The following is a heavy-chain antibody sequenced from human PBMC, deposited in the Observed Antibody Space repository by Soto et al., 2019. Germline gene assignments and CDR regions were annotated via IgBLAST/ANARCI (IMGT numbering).Heavy chain of an antibody. CDR1: GGSFSGYY. D-gene: IGHD2-15*01. Sequence: SDTLSLTCAVYGGSFSGYYWSWIRQPPGKGLEWIGEINHSGSTNYNPSLKSRVTISVDTSKNQFSLKLSSVTAADTAVYYCARGAGGYCSGGSCYPTIYFDYWGQGTLVNVSS. V-gene: IGHV4-34*01. J-gene: IGHJ4*02. CDR2: INHSGST. CDR3: ARGAGGYCSGGSCYPTIYFDY.